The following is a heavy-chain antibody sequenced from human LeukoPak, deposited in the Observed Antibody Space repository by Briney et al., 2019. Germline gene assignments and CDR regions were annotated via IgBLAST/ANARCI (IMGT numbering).Heavy chain of an antibody. CDR3: ARDKAPRYTYGLGH. V-gene: IGHV1-18*01. CDR2: ISAYNGNT. Sequence: GASVKVSCKASGYTFTSYGISWVRQAPGQGLEWMGWISAYNGNTNYAQKLQGRVTMTTDTITSTAFMELRSLRFEDTALYYCARDKAPRYTYGLGHWGQGTLVTVSS. CDR1: GYTFTSYG. D-gene: IGHD5-18*01. J-gene: IGHJ4*02.